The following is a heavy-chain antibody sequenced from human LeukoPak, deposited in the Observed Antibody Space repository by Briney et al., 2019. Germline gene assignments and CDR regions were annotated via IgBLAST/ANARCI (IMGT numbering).Heavy chain of an antibody. CDR2: ISDSGGRT. CDR3: AKRGVVIRVILVGFHKEAYYFDS. CDR1: GITLSNYG. J-gene: IGHJ4*02. D-gene: IGHD3-22*01. V-gene: IGHV3-23*01. Sequence: GGSRRLSGAVSGITLSNYGMSGVRQAPGKGLEWVAGISDSGGRTNYADSVKGRFTISRDNPKNTLYLQMNSLRVEDTAVYFCAKRGVVIRVILVGFHKEAYYFDSWGQGALVTVSS.